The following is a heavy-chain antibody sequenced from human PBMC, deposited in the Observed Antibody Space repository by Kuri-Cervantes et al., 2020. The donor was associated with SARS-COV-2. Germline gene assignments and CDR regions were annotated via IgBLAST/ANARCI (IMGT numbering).Heavy chain of an antibody. CDR2: ISYDGSNK. J-gene: IGHJ4*02. CDR3: ARVVRGVIIEGDY. D-gene: IGHD3-10*01. V-gene: IGHV3-30*03. Sequence: GESLKISCVASGFSLRDFGMHWVRQAPGKGLEWVAVISYDGSNKYYADSVKGRFTISRDNSKNTLYLQMNSLRAEDTAVYYCARVVRGVIIEGDYWGQGTLVTVSS. CDR1: GFSLRDFG.